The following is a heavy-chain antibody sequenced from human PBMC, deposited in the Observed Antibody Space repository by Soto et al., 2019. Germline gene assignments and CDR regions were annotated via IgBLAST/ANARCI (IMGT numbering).Heavy chain of an antibody. CDR1: GGSFSGYY. V-gene: IGHV4-34*01. Sequence: SETLSLTCAVYGGSFSGYYWNWIRQPPGKGLEWIGEIDHSGDTNYNPSLKSRVTISVDTSKNKFSLRLTSVTAADTAVYYCARVRDWFDPWGQGTLVTVSS. D-gene: IGHD3-3*01. CDR2: IDHSGDT. J-gene: IGHJ5*02. CDR3: ARVRDWFDP.